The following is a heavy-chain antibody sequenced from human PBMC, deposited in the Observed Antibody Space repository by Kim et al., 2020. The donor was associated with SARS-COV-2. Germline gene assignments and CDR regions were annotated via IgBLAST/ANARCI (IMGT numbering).Heavy chain of an antibody. D-gene: IGHD3-3*01. CDR1: GFTFSSYA. V-gene: IGHV3-30-3*01. CDR2: ISYDGSNK. J-gene: IGHJ4*02. CDR3: AREFPPYYDFWSGYYYHGDY. Sequence: GGSLRLSCAASGFTFSSYAMHWVRQAPGKGLEWVAVISYDGSNKYYADSVKGRFTISRDNSKNTLYLQMNSLRAEDTAVYHCAREFPPYYDFWSGYYYHGDYGGQGTLVTVSS.